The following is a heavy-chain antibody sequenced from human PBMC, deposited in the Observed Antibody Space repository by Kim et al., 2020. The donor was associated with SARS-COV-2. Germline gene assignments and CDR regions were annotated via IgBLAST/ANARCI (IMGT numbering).Heavy chain of an antibody. CDR2: ISAYNGKT. Sequence: ASVKVSCKASGYTFTSYGISWVRQAPGQGLEWMGWISAYNGKTNYAQKLQGRVTLTTDTSTSTAYMELRSLRSDDTAVYYCARVIVGGQIVDEGYDACDIWAQGTMVTVSS. CDR1: GYTFTSYG. J-gene: IGHJ3*02. V-gene: IGHV1-18*01. CDR3: ARVIVGGQIVDEGYDACDI. D-gene: IGHD1-26*01.